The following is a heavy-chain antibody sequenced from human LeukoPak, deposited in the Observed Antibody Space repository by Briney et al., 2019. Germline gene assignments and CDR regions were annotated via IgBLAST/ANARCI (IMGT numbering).Heavy chain of an antibody. J-gene: IGHJ3*02. CDR2: IDYSGST. D-gene: IGHD3-22*01. CDR1: GGSMRSHY. V-gene: IGHV4-59*11. CDR3: ARLINNDDSGDPDTFAM. Sequence: SETLSLTCTVSGGSMRSHYWSWIRQTPGKGLEWIGYIDYSGSTRYNPSLQSRVTISVDTSKNQFSLKLTSVTATDTAVYYCARLINNDDSGDPDTFAMWGQGTVVTVFS.